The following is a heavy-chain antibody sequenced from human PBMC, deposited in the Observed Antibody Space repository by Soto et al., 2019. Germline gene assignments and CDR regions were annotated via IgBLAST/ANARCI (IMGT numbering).Heavy chain of an antibody. CDR2: ISASGDAT. CDR3: AKKVTIYAVDPADY. CDR1: GFTFSDFG. V-gene: IGHV3-23*01. Sequence: GGSLRLSCAASGFTFSDFGMSWVRQAPGEGLEWVSVISASGDATYYAASVKGRFTLSRDNSKNTLYLQMNSLTVADTAVYYCAKKVTIYAVDPADYWGQGTQVTVSS. D-gene: IGHD3-3*01. J-gene: IGHJ4*02.